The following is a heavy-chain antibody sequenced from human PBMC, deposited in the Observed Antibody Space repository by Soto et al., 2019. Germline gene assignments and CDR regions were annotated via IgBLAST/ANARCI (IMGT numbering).Heavy chain of an antibody. CDR2: IRSKAYGGTT. V-gene: IGHV3-49*03. J-gene: IGHJ6*02. Sequence: PGGSLRLSCTASGFTFGDYAMSWFRQAPGKGLEWVGFIRSKAYGGTTEYAASVKGRFTISRDDSKSIAYLQMNSLKTEDTAVYYCTRVSIVGATYYYYYGMDVWGQGTTVTVSS. CDR3: TRVSIVGATYYYYYGMDV. CDR1: GFTFGDYA. D-gene: IGHD1-26*01.